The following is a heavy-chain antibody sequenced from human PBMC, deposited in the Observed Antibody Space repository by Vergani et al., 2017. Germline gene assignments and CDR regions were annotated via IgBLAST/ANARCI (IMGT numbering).Heavy chain of an antibody. Sequence: QVQLVQSGAEVKKPGASVKVSCKASGYTFTSYGISWVRQAPGQGLEWMGWISAYNGNTNYAQKLQGRVTMTTGTSTSTAYMGLRSLRSDDTAVYYCATLGRLRTSWYVYYFDYWGQGTLVTVSS. CDR1: GYTFTSYG. V-gene: IGHV1-18*01. J-gene: IGHJ4*02. CDR3: ATLGRLRTSWYVYYFDY. CDR2: ISAYNGNT. D-gene: IGHD6-13*01.